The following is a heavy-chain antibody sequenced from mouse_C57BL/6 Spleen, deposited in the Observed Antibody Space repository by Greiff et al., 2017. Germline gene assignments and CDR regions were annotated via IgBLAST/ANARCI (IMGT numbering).Heavy chain of an antibody. Sequence: QVQLQQPGAELVRLGSSVKLSCKASGYTFTSYWMHWVKQRPIQGLEWIGNIDPSDSETHYNQKFKDKATLTVDKSSSTAYMQLSSLTSEDSAVYYCARSMGYGSSYDFDYWGQGTTLTVSS. CDR1: GYTFTSYW. CDR2: IDPSDSET. J-gene: IGHJ2*01. V-gene: IGHV1-52*01. CDR3: ARSMGYGSSYDFDY. D-gene: IGHD1-1*01.